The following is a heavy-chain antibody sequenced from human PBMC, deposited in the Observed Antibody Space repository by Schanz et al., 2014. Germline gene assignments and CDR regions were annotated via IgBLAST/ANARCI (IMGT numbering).Heavy chain of an antibody. CDR1: GYTFTSYY. CDR3: ARGPSTGAFDI. V-gene: IGHV1-46*03. Sequence: QVQLVQSGAEVKKPGASVKVSCEASGYTFTSYYIHWFRQAPGQGLEWMGLINPSVGNTNYAQKFRCRVTMTRVTSTSTVYMELSSLRSEDTAVYFCARGPSTGAFDIWGQGTMVTVSS. CDR2: INPSVGNT. J-gene: IGHJ3*02.